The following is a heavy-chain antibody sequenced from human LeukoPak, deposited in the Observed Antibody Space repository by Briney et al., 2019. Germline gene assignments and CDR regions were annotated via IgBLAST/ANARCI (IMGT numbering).Heavy chain of an antibody. CDR2: IYYSGST. J-gene: IGHJ4*02. CDR3: ARGQPPNYDILTGYYGGNYYFDY. Sequence: GSLRLSCAASGFTFSSYAMSWIRQPPGKGLEWIGYIYYSGSTNYNPSLKSRATISVDTSKNQFSLKLSSVTAADTAVYCCARGQPPNYDILTGYYGGNYYFDYWGQGTLVTVSS. CDR1: GFTFSSYA. D-gene: IGHD3-9*01. V-gene: IGHV4-59*01.